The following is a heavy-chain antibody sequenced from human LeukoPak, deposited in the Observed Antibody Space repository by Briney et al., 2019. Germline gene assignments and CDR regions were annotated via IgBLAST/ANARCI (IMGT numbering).Heavy chain of an antibody. CDR3: ARGTDYYDSSGWLDP. CDR1: GDSISSGHY. J-gene: IGHJ5*02. V-gene: IGHV4-38-2*02. CDR2: IHHSGST. Sequence: SEALSLTCTVSGDSISSGHYWDWIRQPPGRGLEGIGSIHHSGSTLYNPSLKSRATISLDTSQTQLSLRVTSVTAEDTAVYYCARGTDYYDSSGWLDPWGQGTLVTVSS. D-gene: IGHD3-22*01.